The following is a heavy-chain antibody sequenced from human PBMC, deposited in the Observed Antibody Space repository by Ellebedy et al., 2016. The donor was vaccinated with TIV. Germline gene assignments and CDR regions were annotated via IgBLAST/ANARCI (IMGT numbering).Heavy chain of an antibody. V-gene: IGHV3-66*01. Sequence: PGGSLRLSCAVSGSSVNTDYMSWVRQAPGKGPEWVSILYGDDRAFYSDAVEGRFFISRDNSQNMLYLQMNSLGVEDTAVYFCARDVRPNIGNFWGQGTLVTVSS. CDR3: ARDVRPNIGNF. J-gene: IGHJ4*02. CDR1: GSSVNTDY. D-gene: IGHD2/OR15-2a*01. CDR2: LYGDDRA.